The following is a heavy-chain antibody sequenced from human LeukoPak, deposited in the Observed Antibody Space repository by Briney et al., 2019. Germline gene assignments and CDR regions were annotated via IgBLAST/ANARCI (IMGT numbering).Heavy chain of an antibody. J-gene: IGHJ5*01. Sequence: HPGGSLRLSCAASGFTFSSYWMSWVRQAPGKGLEWVANIKPDGSEIYYVDSVKGRFTISRDNAKNAVYLHMNSLRAEDTAVYYCARDKVGGPTKFDSWGQGIRVTVSS. D-gene: IGHD3-16*01. CDR3: ARDKVGGPTKFDS. V-gene: IGHV3-7*01. CDR1: GFTFSSYW. CDR2: IKPDGSEI.